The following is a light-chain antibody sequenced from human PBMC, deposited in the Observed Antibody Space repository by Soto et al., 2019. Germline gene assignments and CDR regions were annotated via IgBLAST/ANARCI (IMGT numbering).Light chain of an antibody. CDR1: QGISIW. CDR3: QQANSFPVT. V-gene: IGKV1-12*01. J-gene: IGKJ4*01. Sequence: DIQMTQSPSSVSASVGDRVTITCRASQGISIWLAWYQHKPGKAPKLLIYAASSLKTGVPSRFSGSGSGREFTLTISSLQPEDFATYDCQQANSFPVTFGGGTKVEIK. CDR2: AAS.